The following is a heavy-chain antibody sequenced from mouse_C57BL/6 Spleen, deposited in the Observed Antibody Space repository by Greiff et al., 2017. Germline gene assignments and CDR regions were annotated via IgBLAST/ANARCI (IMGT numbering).Heavy chain of an antibody. D-gene: IGHD1-1*01. J-gene: IGHJ3*01. V-gene: IGHV1-9*01. CDR2: IFPGSGCP. Sequence: SGAELMTPGASVTLSCTATGYTFTGSWIVWVKPRPGHGLEWLGEIFPGSGCPNYNEKFKGKATFTADTSSNTAYMQLSSLTTEDSAIYYGARGVPLGSSYRTWFAYWGQGTLVTVAA. CDR3: ARGVPLGSSYRTWFAY. CDR1: GYTFTGSW.